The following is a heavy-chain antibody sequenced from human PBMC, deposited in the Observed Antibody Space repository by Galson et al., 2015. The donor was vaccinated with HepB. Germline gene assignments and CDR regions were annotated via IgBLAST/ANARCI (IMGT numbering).Heavy chain of an antibody. J-gene: IGHJ3*02. CDR1: GFTFSSYA. D-gene: IGHD6-19*01. Sequence: SLRLSCAASGFTFSSYAMHWVRQAPGKGLEYVSAISSNGGSTYYADSVKGRFTISRDNSKNTLYLQMSSLRAEDTAVYYCVKAQGKYSSGPFDIWGQGTMVTVSS. CDR3: VKAQGKYSSGPFDI. CDR2: ISSNGGST. V-gene: IGHV3-64D*06.